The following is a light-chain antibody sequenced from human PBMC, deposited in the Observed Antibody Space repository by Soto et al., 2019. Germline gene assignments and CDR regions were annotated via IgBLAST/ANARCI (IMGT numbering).Light chain of an antibody. Sequence: DRVTITCRASQGISSYLAWYQQKPGKASKLLIYAASTLQSGVPSRFSGSGSGTDFTLTISRLQSEDFATYYCQQYYSYPFTFGQGTRLEIK. V-gene: IGKV1-8*01. J-gene: IGKJ5*01. CDR2: AAS. CDR1: QGISSY. CDR3: QQYYSYPFT.